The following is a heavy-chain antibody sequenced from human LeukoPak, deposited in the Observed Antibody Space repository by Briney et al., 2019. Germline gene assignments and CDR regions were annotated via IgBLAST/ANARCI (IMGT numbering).Heavy chain of an antibody. V-gene: IGHV3-30*02. CDR1: GFTFSNYA. J-gene: IGHJ6*04. CDR3: AKDWSMDV. CDR2: IRSDGSNK. Sequence: GGSLRLSSAVSGFTFSNYAMHWVRQAPGKGLEWVAFIRSDGSNKNYADSVKGRFTISRDNSKNTLYLQMNSLRTEDTAVYYCAKDWSMDVWGKGTTVTVSS.